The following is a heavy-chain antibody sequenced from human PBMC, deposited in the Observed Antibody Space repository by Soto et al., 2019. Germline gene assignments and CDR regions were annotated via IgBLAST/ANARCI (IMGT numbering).Heavy chain of an antibody. CDR1: GGTFSSYA. D-gene: IGHD3-10*01. CDR3: ARDNTYYYGSADAFDI. Sequence: QVQLVQSGAEVKKPGSSVKVSCKASGGTFSSYAISWVRQAPGQGLEWMGGNIPIFGTANYAQKFQGRVTITADESTSTADMEMSSLRSEDTAVYDCARDNTYYYGSADAFDIWGQGTMVTVSS. J-gene: IGHJ3*02. V-gene: IGHV1-69*01. CDR2: NIPIFGTA.